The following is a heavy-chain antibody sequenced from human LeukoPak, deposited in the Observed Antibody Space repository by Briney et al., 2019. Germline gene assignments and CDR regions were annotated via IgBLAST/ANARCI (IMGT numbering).Heavy chain of an antibody. Sequence: SETLSPTCTVSGGSISSYYWSWIRQPPGKGLEWIGYIYYSGSTNYNPSLKSRVTISVDTSKNQFSLKLSSVTAADTAVYYCARVERSSGWYLYYWGQGTLVTVSS. D-gene: IGHD6-19*01. CDR1: GGSISSYY. CDR2: IYYSGST. J-gene: IGHJ4*02. V-gene: IGHV4-59*01. CDR3: ARVERSSGWYLYY.